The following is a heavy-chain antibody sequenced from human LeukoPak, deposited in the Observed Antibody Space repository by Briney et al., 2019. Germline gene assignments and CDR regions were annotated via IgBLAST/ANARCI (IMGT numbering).Heavy chain of an antibody. D-gene: IGHD6-19*01. CDR2: IYYSGST. CDR3: ARVIAVAGRYYYYYMDV. J-gene: IGHJ6*03. Sequence: SETLSLTCTVSGGSISSSSYYWGWIRQPPGKGLEWIGSIYYSGSTYYNPSLKSRVTISVDTSKNQFSLKLSSVTAADTAVYYCARVIAVAGRYYYYYMDVWGKGATVTVSS. CDR1: GGSISSSSYY. V-gene: IGHV4-39*07.